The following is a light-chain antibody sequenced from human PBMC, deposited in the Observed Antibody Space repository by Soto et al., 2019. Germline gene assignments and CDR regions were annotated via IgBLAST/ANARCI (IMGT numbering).Light chain of an antibody. J-gene: IGKJ2*01. Sequence: DIQVTQSPSSLSASVGDSITITCQTSHDISNFLNWYQQKPGKVPKLLIYDASKLEAGVPSRFSGSGSEKDFTFTITSLQAEDFATYYCQQYDNVPPNTFGQGTKLEIK. CDR3: QQYDNVPPNT. CDR2: DAS. CDR1: HDISNF. V-gene: IGKV1-33*01.